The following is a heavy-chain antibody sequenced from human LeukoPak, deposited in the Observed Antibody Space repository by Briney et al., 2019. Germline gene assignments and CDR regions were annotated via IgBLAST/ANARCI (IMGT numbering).Heavy chain of an antibody. CDR3: ARGHDSGYDLWYFDL. CDR1: GYTFTSYD. Sequence: GASVKVSCKASGYTFTSYDINWVRQATGQGLEWMGWMNPNSGNTGYAQKFQGRVTMTRNTSISTAYMELSSLRAEDTAVYYCARGHDSGYDLWYFDLWGRGTLVTASP. CDR2: MNPNSGNT. D-gene: IGHD5-12*01. J-gene: IGHJ2*01. V-gene: IGHV1-8*01.